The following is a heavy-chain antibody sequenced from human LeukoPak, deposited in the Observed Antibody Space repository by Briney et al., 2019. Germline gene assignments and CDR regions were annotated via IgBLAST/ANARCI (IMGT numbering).Heavy chain of an antibody. Sequence: PGGSLRLSCAASGFTFDDYTMHWVRQAPGKGLEWVSLISWDGGSTYYADSVKGRFTISRDNSKNSLYLQMNSLRTEDTALYYCAKGMGGFWSAHKDGYYYMDVWGKGTTVTVSS. D-gene: IGHD3-3*01. V-gene: IGHV3-43*01. CDR2: ISWDGGST. J-gene: IGHJ6*03. CDR1: GFTFDDYT. CDR3: AKGMGGFWSAHKDGYYYMDV.